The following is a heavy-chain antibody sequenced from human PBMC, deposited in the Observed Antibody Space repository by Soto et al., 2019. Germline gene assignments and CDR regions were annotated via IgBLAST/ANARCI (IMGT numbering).Heavy chain of an antibody. CDR1: DGSLNSDDSY. J-gene: IGHJ6*02. D-gene: IGHD5-12*01. CDR3: ARDRQSEIVAMLASNGMDV. CDR2: IYDSETT. Sequence: PSETLSLTCTVPDGSLNSDDSYWSWLRQPPGRGLEWIGYIYDSETTYYNPSLKSRVTISVATSKNQFSLKLNSVTAADTAVYYCARDRQSEIVAMLASNGMDVWGQGTTVTVS. V-gene: IGHV4-30-4*01.